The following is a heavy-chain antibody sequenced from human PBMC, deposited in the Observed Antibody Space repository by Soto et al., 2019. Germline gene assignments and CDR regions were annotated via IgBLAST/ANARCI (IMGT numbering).Heavy chain of an antibody. V-gene: IGHV1-69*13. J-gene: IGHJ6*02. CDR3: ASMGHGWLHNYYYYGMDV. CDR1: GGTFSSYA. D-gene: IGHD5-12*01. Sequence: GASVKVSCKAPGGTFSSYAISWVRQAPGQGLEWMVGIIPIFGTANYAQKFQGRVTITADESTSTAYMEMSSLRSEDTAVYYCASMGHGWLHNYYYYGMDVWGQGTTVTVS. CDR2: IIPIFGTA.